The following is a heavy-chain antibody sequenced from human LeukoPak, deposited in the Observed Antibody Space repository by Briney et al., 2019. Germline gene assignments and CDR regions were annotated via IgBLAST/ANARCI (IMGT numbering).Heavy chain of an antibody. CDR3: ARGAYSSSWYLFDY. CDR1: GGTFSSYA. D-gene: IGHD6-13*01. Sequence: ASVKVSCKASGGTFSSYAISWVRQAPGQGLEWMGGIIPIFGTANYARKFQGRVTITAGESTSTAYMELSSLRSEDTAVYYCARGAYSSSWYLFDYWGQGTLVTVSS. CDR2: IIPIFGTA. V-gene: IGHV1-69*13. J-gene: IGHJ4*02.